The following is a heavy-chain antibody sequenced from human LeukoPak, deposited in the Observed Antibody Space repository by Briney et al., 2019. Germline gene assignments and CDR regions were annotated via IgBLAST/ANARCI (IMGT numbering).Heavy chain of an antibody. V-gene: IGHV1-8*03. D-gene: IGHD6-13*01. CDR1: GYTFTSYD. J-gene: IGHJ4*02. CDR2: MNPNSGNT. Sequence: ASVKVSCKASGYTFTSYDINRVRPATGQGLEWMGWMNPNSGNTGYAQKFQGRVTITRDTSASTAYMELSSLRSEDTAVYYCARGPRAAADDYWGQGTLVTVSS. CDR3: ARGPRAAADDY.